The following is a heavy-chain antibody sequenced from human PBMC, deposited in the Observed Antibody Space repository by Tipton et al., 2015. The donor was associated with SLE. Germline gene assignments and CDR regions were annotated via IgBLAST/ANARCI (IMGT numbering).Heavy chain of an antibody. D-gene: IGHD3-3*01. CDR1: GGSFSDYY. CDR2: INHTGGT. CDR3: VRERKYVVRFRGLVAPDL. J-gene: IGHJ3*01. Sequence: TLSLTCAVYGGSFSDYYWSWIRQTPGEGLEWIGEINHTGGTNYNPSLESRVTMSVDTSKNQFSLKLSSVTAADTAMYYCVRERKYVVRFRGLVAPDLWGQGTAITVSS. V-gene: IGHV4-34*01.